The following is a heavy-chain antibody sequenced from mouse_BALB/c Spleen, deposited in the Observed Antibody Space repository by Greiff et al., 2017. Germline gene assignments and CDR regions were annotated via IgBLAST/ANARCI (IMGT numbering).Heavy chain of an antibody. CDR3: ARGDYDEAMDY. D-gene: IGHD2-4*01. Sequence: QVQLQQPGAELVKPGASVKLSCKASGYTFTSYWMHWVKQRPGQGLEWIGEINPSNGRTNYNEKFKSKATLTVDKSSSTAYMQLSSLTSEDSAVYYCARGDYDEAMDYWGQGTSVTVSS. CDR2: INPSNGRT. V-gene: IGHV1S81*02. J-gene: IGHJ4*01. CDR1: GYTFTSYW.